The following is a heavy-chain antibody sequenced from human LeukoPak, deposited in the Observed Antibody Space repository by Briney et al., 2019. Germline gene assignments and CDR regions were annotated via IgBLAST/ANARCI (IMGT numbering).Heavy chain of an antibody. CDR3: TGHYGMNV. J-gene: IGHJ6*02. CDR2: INQDGSEK. V-gene: IGHV3-7*01. CDR1: GFTFSSSW. Sequence: GGSLTLSCAASGFTFSSSWMTWVRQAPGKGLEGVANINQDGSEKYYVDSVRGRFTISRDNARNSLYLQMHSLRAEDTAVFYCTGHYGMNVWGQGTTVTVSS.